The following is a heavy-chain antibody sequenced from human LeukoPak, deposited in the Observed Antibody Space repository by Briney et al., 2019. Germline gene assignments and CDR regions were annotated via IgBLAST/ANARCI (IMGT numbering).Heavy chain of an antibody. J-gene: IGHJ4*02. CDR1: GFTFSSYG. D-gene: IGHD2-2*01. V-gene: IGHV3-30*03. CDR3: ATDIVVVPAAIKTDY. CDR2: ISYDGSNK. Sequence: GRSLRLSCAASGFTFSSYGMHWVRQAPGKGLEWVAVISYDGSNKYYADSVKGRFTISRDNSKNTLYLQMNSLRAEDTAVYYCATDIVVVPAAIKTDYWGQGTLVTVSS.